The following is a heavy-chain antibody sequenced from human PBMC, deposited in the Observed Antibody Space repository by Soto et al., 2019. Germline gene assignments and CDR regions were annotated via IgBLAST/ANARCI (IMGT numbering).Heavy chain of an antibody. J-gene: IGHJ4*02. CDR3: ARTVRYSGGTSCDFYFDY. Sequence: GESLKISCKGSGYSFTSDWIGWVSQMPGKGLEWMGIIYPGDSDTRYSPSFQGQVTISADKSISTAYLQWSSLKASDTAMYYCARTVRYSGGTSCDFYFDYWGQGTLVTSPQ. V-gene: IGHV5-51*01. CDR2: IYPGDSDT. D-gene: IGHD2-15*01. CDR1: GYSFTSDW.